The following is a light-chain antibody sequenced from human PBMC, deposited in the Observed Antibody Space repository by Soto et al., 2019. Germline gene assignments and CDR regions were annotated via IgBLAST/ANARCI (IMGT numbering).Light chain of an antibody. CDR1: QSIGSY. Sequence: DIQITQSPSSLSASVGDRVTITCRASQSIGSYLNWYQQAPGRAPKFLISAASSLQSGVPSRFSGSGSGTDFTLTISRLEPEDFAVYYCQQYGSSGTFGQGTKVDIK. CDR3: QQYGSSGT. CDR2: AAS. V-gene: IGKV1-39*01. J-gene: IGKJ1*01.